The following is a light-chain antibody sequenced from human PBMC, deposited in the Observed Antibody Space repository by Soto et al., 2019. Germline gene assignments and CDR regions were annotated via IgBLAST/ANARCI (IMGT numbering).Light chain of an antibody. CDR1: SSDVGDYNY. Sequence: QSALTQPASVSGSPGQLITISCTGTSSDVGDYNYVSWYQQHPGKAPKLMIFDVSNRPSGVSNRFSGSKSGNTASLTISGLQAEDEAEYYCSSYTSSSTYVFGTGTKVTVL. CDR3: SSYTSSSTYV. V-gene: IGLV2-14*01. J-gene: IGLJ1*01. CDR2: DVS.